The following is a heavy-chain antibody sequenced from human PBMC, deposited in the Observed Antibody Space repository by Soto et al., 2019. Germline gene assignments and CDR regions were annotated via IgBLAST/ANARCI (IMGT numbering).Heavy chain of an antibody. D-gene: IGHD3-9*01. CDR1: GFTPTTTP. V-gene: IGHV3-23*01. Sequence: EVQLLESGGGLVLPGGSLRLSCAGSGFTPTTTPLSWVRQPPGKGLEWVTTISGTASRTYYVESVKGRFFISRDNSKNTVILQMNNLTLDDTAVYYCASSFRYFDNWGQGTRVTVSS. CDR2: ISGTASRT. CDR3: ASSFRYFDN. J-gene: IGHJ4*02.